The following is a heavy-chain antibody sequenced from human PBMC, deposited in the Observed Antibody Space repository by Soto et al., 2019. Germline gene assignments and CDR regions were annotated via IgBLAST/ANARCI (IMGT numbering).Heavy chain of an antibody. Sequence: PGGSLRLSCAASGFTFSDYYMSWIRQAPGKGLEWVSYISSSSSYTNYADSVKGRFTISRDNAKNSLYLQMNSLRAEDTAVYYCARDTKIGYCSSTSCYRRNYRAYYYYYGMDVWGQGTTVTVSS. J-gene: IGHJ6*02. D-gene: IGHD2-2*02. CDR2: ISSSSSYT. V-gene: IGHV3-11*06. CDR3: ARDTKIGYCSSTSCYRRNYRAYYYYYGMDV. CDR1: GFTFSDYY.